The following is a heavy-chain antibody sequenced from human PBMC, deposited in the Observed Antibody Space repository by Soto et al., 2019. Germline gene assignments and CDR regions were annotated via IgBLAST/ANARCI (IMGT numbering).Heavy chain of an antibody. CDR3: AKDRLSSGAGVRVDP. J-gene: IGHJ5*02. CDR1: GFTFSCYS. D-gene: IGHD3-10*01. Sequence: EVQLLESGGGLVQPGGSLRLSCAASGFTFSCYSMSWVRQAPGKGLEWVSDRIGGGDNTYYADSVRGRFTISRDNSKNTLYLQMNSLRAEATAKYYCAKDRLSSGAGVRVDPWGQGTLVTVSS. CDR2: RIGGGDNT. V-gene: IGHV3-23*01.